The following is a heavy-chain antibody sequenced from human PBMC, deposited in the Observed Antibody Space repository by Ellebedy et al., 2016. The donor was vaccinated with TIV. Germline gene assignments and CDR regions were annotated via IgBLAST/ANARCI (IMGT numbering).Heavy chain of an antibody. J-gene: IGHJ4*02. D-gene: IGHD3-22*01. CDR2: ISSSGVST. CDR1: GFTFRNFA. CDR3: AKLDSGSYYYGRFDY. Sequence: GESLKISCAASGFTFRNFAMTWVRQAPGKGLEWVSSISSSGVSTDYADSVRGRVTISRDNSKNTLYLQMNSLRADDSAVYYCAKLDSGSYYYGRFDYWGQGTLVTVSS. V-gene: IGHV3-23*01.